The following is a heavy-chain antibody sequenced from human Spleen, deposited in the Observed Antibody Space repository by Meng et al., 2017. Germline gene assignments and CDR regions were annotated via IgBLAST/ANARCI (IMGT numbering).Heavy chain of an antibody. CDR2: LNWDDSK. CDR3: AATKPWGPFYY. J-gene: IGHJ4*02. Sequence: QITWEASGPTPVKPTQPLTLTCPFSGFSLSTPGVSVGCLRQPPGTALEWLELLNWDDSKRYSPSLRDRLTITWGTAKTQVVLTMTNMDPVDTATYYCAATKPWGPFYYWGQGTLVTVSS. CDR1: GFSLSTPGVS. D-gene: IGHD5-24*01. V-gene: IGHV2-5*02.